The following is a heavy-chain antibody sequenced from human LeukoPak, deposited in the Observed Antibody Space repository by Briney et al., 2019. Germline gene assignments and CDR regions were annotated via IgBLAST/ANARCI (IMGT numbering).Heavy chain of an antibody. CDR1: GGSISLYY. J-gene: IGHJ5*02. V-gene: IGHV4-39*07. Sequence: SETLSLTCTVSGGSISLYYWGWIRQPPGKGLEWIGNIYYSGSPYYNPSLKSRVTISVDTSKNQFSLKLNSVTAADTAVYYCARVAPVAGTGWFDPWGQGTLVTVSS. D-gene: IGHD6-19*01. CDR2: IYYSGSP. CDR3: ARVAPVAGTGWFDP.